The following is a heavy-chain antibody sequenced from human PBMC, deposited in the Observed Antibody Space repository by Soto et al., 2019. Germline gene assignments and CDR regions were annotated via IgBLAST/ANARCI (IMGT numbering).Heavy chain of an antibody. D-gene: IGHD1-26*01. Sequence: ASVKVSCKVSGCFVTALSIHWVRQAPGKGLEWMGGFDREDGETIYAQKFQGRVTMTEDTSTDSAYMELSSLTSEDTAIYYCAHGEGIVKSIVYFDSWGQGTLVTVSS. V-gene: IGHV1-24*01. CDR2: FDREDGET. CDR1: GCFVTALS. CDR3: AHGEGIVKSIVYFDS. J-gene: IGHJ4*02.